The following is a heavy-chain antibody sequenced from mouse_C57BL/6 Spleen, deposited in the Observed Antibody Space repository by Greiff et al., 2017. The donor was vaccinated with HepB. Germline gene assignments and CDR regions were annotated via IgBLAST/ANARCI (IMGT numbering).Heavy chain of an antibody. CDR2: IYPGDGDT. J-gene: IGHJ1*03. CDR1: GYAFSSSW. Sequence: VKLMESGPELVKPGASVKISCKASGYAFSSSWMNWVKQRPGKGLEWIGRIYPGDGDTNYNGKFKGKATLTADKSSSTAYMQLSSLTSEDSAVYFCARDCTTVDWYFDVWGTGTTVTVSS. V-gene: IGHV1-82*01. D-gene: IGHD1-1*01. CDR3: ARDCTTVDWYFDV.